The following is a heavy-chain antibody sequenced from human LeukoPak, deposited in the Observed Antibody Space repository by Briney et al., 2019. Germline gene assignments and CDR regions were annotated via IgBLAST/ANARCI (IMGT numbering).Heavy chain of an antibody. CDR1: GFTASSNY. CDR3: ARDLSVGAFDY. D-gene: IGHD1-26*01. J-gene: IGHJ4*02. CDR2: IYSGGST. V-gene: IGHV3-53*01. Sequence: PGGSLRLSCADSGFTASSNYMSWVRQATGPGLEWVSVIYSGGSTYYADSVKGRFTISRDNSKNTLYLQMNSLRAEDTAVYYCARDLSVGAFDYWGQGTLVTVSS.